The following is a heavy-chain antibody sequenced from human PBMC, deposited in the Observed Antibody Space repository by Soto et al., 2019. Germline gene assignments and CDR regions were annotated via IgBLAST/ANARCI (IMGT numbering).Heavy chain of an antibody. J-gene: IGHJ4*02. CDR3: ARIGGVGAPPGADF. D-gene: IGHD1-26*01. CDR1: GGTFSSYV. CDR2: VIPISGQT. V-gene: IGHV1-69*13. Sequence: SVKVSCKASGGTFSSYVISWLRQAPGQGLEWMGGVIPISGQTYYAQTSQGRVTITADDSTRTAYMELRSLTSDDTAVYFCARIGGVGAPPGADFWGQGTLVTVSS.